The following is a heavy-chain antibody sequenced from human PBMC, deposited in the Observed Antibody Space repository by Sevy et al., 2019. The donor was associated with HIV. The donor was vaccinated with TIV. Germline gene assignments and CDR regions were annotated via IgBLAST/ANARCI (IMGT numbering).Heavy chain of an antibody. Sequence: GGSLRLSCAASGFMFDDYTMHWVRQVPGKGPEWVSSINWNSDNIGYADSVKGRFIISRNNARSSLYLQMNSLRAEDTALYHGVNATGRGIAVAGMYGLDVWGQGTTVTVSS. V-gene: IGHV3-9*01. CDR2: INWNSDNI. CDR1: GFMFDDYT. CDR3: VNATGRGIAVAGMYGLDV. J-gene: IGHJ6*02. D-gene: IGHD6-19*01.